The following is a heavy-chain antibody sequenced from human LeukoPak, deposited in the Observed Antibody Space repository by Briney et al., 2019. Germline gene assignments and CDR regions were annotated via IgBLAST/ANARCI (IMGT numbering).Heavy chain of an antibody. D-gene: IGHD3-3*01. CDR1: GDSISSSNYY. Sequence: SETLSLTCTVSGDSISSSNYYWGWIRQPPGKGLEWIASIFYSGSTYYNPSLKSRVTISVDTSKNQFSLKLSSVTAADTAVYYCARGTPYYDFWSGYHLDYWGQGTLVTVSS. V-gene: IGHV4-39*07. CDR3: ARGTPYYDFWSGYHLDY. J-gene: IGHJ4*02. CDR2: IFYSGST.